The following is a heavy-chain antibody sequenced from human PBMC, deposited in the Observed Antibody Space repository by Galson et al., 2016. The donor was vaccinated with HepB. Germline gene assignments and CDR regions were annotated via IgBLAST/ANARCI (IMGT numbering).Heavy chain of an antibody. CDR2: ISSDGTVI. V-gene: IGHV3-11*01. CDR3: GKNKPRDCYGGSCFYYHGMDV. D-gene: IGHD2-15*01. Sequence: SLRLSCAASNFMFSDYPMSWIRQAPGKGLEWLSYISSDGTVIYYADSVKGRFSISRDDAKHSLPLQMNSLGAEDTAICYCGKNKPRDCYGGSCFYYHGMDVWGKGTTVIVSS. CDR1: NFMFSDYP. J-gene: IGHJ6*04.